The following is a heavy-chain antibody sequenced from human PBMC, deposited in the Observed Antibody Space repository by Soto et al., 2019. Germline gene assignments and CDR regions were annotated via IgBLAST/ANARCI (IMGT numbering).Heavy chain of an antibody. CDR2: IIPILGIA. D-gene: IGHD2-21*02. V-gene: IGHV1-69*02. J-gene: IGHJ2*01. Sequence: ASVKVSCKASGGTFSSYTISWVRQAPGQGLEWMGRIIPILGIANYAQKFQGRVTITADKSTSTAYMELSSLRSEDTAVYYCARRYCCGDCYPYSWYSDLWCRGPLVTVSS. CDR3: ARRYCCGDCYPYSWYSDL. CDR1: GGTFSSYT.